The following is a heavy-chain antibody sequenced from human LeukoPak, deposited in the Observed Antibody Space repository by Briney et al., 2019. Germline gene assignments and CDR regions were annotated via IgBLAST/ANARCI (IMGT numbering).Heavy chain of an antibody. Sequence: GGSLRLSCAASGFMFSSYAMTWVRQAPGKGLEWVSSISGSGEFTDYADPVKGRFTISRDNPENTVYLQMSSLRVDDTATYFCAKVGYGDLDHWGQGVLVPVSS. CDR3: AKVGYGDLDH. CDR1: GFMFSSYA. CDR2: ISGSGEFT. D-gene: IGHD4-17*01. V-gene: IGHV3-23*01. J-gene: IGHJ4*02.